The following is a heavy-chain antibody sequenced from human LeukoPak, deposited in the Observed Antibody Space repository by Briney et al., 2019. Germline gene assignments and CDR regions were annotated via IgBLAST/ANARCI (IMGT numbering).Heavy chain of an antibody. CDR2: ISIHSNPI. V-gene: IGHV3-48*04. Sequence: GGSLRLSCVASGYTFRSFSMNWVRRAPGKGLQWISYISIHSNPIYYADPVKGRFTISRDDAKNSLYLQMNSLRAEDTAVYYCVREGPYGDFVFWGQGTLVTVSS. J-gene: IGHJ4*02. CDR3: VREGPYGDFVF. D-gene: IGHD4-17*01. CDR1: GYTFRSFS.